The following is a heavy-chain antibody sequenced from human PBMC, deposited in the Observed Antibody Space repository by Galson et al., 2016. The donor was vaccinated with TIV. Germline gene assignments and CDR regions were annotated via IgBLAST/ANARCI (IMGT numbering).Heavy chain of an antibody. V-gene: IGHV1-69*05. Sequence: AINWVRQAPGQGLEWMGGILPISGTTNYAQNFQGRLTINTGESTTTVTMELSSLTSKDTAVYFCARDIPCGGACYFFDDWGQGTLVTVSS. CDR2: ILPISGTT. CDR1: A. D-gene: IGHD2-21*02. J-gene: IGHJ4*02. CDR3: ARDIPCGGACYFFDD.